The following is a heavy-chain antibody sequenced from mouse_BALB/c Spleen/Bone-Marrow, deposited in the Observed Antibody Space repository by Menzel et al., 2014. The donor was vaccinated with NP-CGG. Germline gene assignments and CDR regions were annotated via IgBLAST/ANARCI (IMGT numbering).Heavy chain of an antibody. V-gene: IGHV4-1*02. D-gene: IGHD1-1*01. CDR2: INPDSRTI. CDR1: GFDFSRYW. CDR3: ARPDYYGYLNY. J-gene: IGHJ2*01. Sequence: DVKLVESGGGLVQPGGSLKLSCAASGFDFSRYWMSWVRQAPGKGLEWIGEINPDSRTIDYSPSLKDKFITSRDNAKNTLYLRLNKVRSEGTALYYCARPDYYGYLNYWGQGTTLTVSS.